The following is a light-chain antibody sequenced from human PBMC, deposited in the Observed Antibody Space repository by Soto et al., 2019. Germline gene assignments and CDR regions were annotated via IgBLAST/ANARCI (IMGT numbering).Light chain of an antibody. CDR1: QSVSSSY. J-gene: IGKJ1*01. CDR2: GAS. Sequence: EIVLTQSPGTLSLYPGERATLSCRASQSVSSSYIAWYQQKPGQAPRLLIYGASSRATGIPDRFSGSGSGTDFTLTISRLEPEDFAVYYCQQYGSSLWTFGQGTKVEIK. CDR3: QQYGSSLWT. V-gene: IGKV3-20*01.